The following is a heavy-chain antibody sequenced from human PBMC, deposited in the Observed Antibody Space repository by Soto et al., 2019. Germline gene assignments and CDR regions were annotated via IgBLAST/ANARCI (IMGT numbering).Heavy chain of an antibody. CDR3: AAMMVVPAASYYYYYYGMNV. J-gene: IGHJ6*02. Sequence: QMQLVQSGPEVKKPGTSVKVSCKASGFTFTSSAMQWVRQARGQRLEWIGWIVVGSGNTNYAQKFQERVTITRDMSTNTAYMELSSLRSEDTAVYYCAAMMVVPAASYYYYYYGMNVWGQGTTVTVSS. D-gene: IGHD2-2*01. CDR1: GFTFTSSA. CDR2: IVVGSGNT. V-gene: IGHV1-58*02.